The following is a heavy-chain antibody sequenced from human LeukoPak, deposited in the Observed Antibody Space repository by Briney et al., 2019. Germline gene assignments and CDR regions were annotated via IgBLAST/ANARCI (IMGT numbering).Heavy chain of an antibody. CDR3: ASRYYYGSGSYYSEQNLDAFDI. CDR2: IYLGDSDT. D-gene: IGHD3-10*01. CDR1: GYSFTSYW. Sequence: GESLKISCEGSGYSFTSYWIGWVRQMPGKGLEWIGIIYLGDSDTRYSPSFQGQVTISAHKSSSTAYLQWSSLKASDTAMYYCASRYYYGSGSYYSEQNLDAFDIWGQGTMVTVSS. V-gene: IGHV5-51*01. J-gene: IGHJ3*02.